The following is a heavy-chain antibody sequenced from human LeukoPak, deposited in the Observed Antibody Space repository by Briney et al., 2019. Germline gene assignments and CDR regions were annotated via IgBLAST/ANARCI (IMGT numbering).Heavy chain of an antibody. J-gene: IGHJ4*02. CDR3: AKEAGYIVVVPATNDY. D-gene: IGHD2-2*01. V-gene: IGHV3-23*01. Sequence: GGSLRLSCAASGFTFSSYAMNWVRQAPGQGLEWVSGISASGGSTYYADSVKGRFTISRDNSKNTLYLQMNSLRAEDTAVYYCAKEAGYIVVVPATNDYWGQGTLVTVSS. CDR2: ISASGGST. CDR1: GFTFSSYA.